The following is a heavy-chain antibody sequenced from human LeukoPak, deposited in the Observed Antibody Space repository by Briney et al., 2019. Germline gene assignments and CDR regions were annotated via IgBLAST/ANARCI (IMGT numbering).Heavy chain of an antibody. D-gene: IGHD4-23*01. CDR2: IYYSGST. Sequence: SETLSLTCTVSGGSISSSSYYWGWIRQPPGKGLEWIGSIYYSGSTYYNPSLKRRVTISVDTSKNQFSLKLSSVTAADTAVYYCARYYETTVEAFDIWGQGTMVTVSS. V-gene: IGHV4-39*01. CDR3: ARYYETTVEAFDI. J-gene: IGHJ3*02. CDR1: GGSISSSSYY.